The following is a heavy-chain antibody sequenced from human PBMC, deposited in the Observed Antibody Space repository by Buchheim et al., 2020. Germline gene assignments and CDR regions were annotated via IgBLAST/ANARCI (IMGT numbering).Heavy chain of an antibody. CDR1: GFIFRNYG. Sequence: QVYLVESGGYEVQPGGSLKLICAASGFIFRNYGMHWVRQAPGKGLEWVAVISYNGNETFYADSVKGRFTVSRDDPENTLYLEMKSLRIDDAGVYYCAKGLGLHTYYGDPNFDSWGQGT. D-gene: IGHD4-17*01. J-gene: IGHJ4*02. V-gene: IGHV3-30*18. CDR2: ISYNGNET. CDR3: AKGLGLHTYYGDPNFDS.